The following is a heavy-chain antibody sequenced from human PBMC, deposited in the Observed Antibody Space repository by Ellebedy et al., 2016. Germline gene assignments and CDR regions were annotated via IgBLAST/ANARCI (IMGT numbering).Heavy chain of an antibody. J-gene: IGHJ6*02. CDR2: IYSGGST. CDR1: GFTVSSNY. V-gene: IGHV3-53*01. CDR3: ARDLTGTAPALDDGMDV. D-gene: IGHD1-20*01. Sequence: GGSLRLSCAASGFTVSSNYMSWVRQAPGKGLEWVSVIYSGGSTYYADSVNGRFTISSDNSKNTLYLQMNSLRAEDTAVYYCARDLTGTAPALDDGMDVWGQGTTVTVSS.